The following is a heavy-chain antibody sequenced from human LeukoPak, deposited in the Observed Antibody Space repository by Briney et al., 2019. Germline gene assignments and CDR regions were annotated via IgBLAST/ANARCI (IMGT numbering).Heavy chain of an antibody. CDR3: ARSRSILTGYYNVREYYYYGMDV. Sequence: GASVKVSCKASGYTFTSYYTHWVRQAPGQGLEWMGIINPSGGSTSYAQKFQGRVTMTRGTSTSTVYMELSSLRSEDTAVYYCARSRSILTGYYNVREYYYYGMDVWGQGTTVTVSS. V-gene: IGHV1-46*01. D-gene: IGHD3-9*01. CDR2: INPSGGST. J-gene: IGHJ6*02. CDR1: GYTFTSYY.